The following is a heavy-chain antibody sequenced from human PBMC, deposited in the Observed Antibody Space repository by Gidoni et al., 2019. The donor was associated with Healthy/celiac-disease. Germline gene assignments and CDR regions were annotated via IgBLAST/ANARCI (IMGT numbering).Heavy chain of an antibody. CDR3: AKPGWGKLEPYYYFDY. V-gene: IGHV3-30*18. D-gene: IGHD1-1*01. Sequence: QVQLVESGGGVVQPGRSLRLSCAASGFTFSSYGMHWVRQAPGKGLEWVAVISYDGSNKYYADSVKGRFTISRDNSKNTLYLQMNSLRAEDTAVYYCAKPGWGKLEPYYYFDYWGQGTLVTVSS. CDR2: ISYDGSNK. CDR1: GFTFSSYG. J-gene: IGHJ4*02.